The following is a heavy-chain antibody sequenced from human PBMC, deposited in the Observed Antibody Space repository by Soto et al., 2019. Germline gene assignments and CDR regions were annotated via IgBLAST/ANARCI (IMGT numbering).Heavy chain of an antibody. CDR1: GFTFNSYA. D-gene: IGHD1-20*01. J-gene: IGHJ4*02. CDR3: AKGGIYDWNRVLSD. CDR2: ISGSGGST. Sequence: PGESLKISCAASGFTFNSYAMSWVRQAPGKGLEWVSTISGSGGSTYYADSVKGRFTISRDNFKNTLYVQMNSLRGEDTAIYYCAKGGIYDWNRVLSDWGQGTLVTVSS. V-gene: IGHV3-23*01.